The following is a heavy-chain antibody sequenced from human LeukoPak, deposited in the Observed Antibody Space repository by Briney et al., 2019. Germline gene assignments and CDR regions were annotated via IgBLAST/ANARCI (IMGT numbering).Heavy chain of an antibody. CDR1: GGSISSYY. CDR3: ARHITPDAFDI. J-gene: IGHJ3*02. V-gene: IGHV4-59*01. CDR2: IYYSENT. D-gene: IGHD1-14*01. Sequence: SETLSLTCTVSGGSISSYYWSWIRQPPGKGLEWIGYIYYSENTNYNPSLKSRVTISVDTSKNQLSLKLISVTAADTAVYYCARHITPDAFDIWGQGTMVTVSS.